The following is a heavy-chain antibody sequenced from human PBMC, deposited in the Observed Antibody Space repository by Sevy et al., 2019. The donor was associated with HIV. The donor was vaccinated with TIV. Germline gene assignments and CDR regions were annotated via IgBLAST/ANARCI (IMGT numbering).Heavy chain of an antibody. CDR3: ATGKPYYYGSGSYYYFDY. J-gene: IGHJ4*02. CDR1: GYTLTELS. CDR2: FDPEDGET. V-gene: IGHV1-24*01. D-gene: IGHD3-10*01. Sequence: ASVKVSCKVSGYTLTELSMHWVRQARGKGLEWMGGFDPEDGETIYAQKFQGRVTMTEDTSTDTAYMELSSLRSEDTAVYYCATGKPYYYGSGSYYYFDYWGQGTLVTVSS.